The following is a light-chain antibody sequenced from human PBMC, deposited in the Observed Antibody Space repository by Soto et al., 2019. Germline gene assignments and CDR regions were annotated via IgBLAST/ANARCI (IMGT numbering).Light chain of an antibody. V-gene: IGKV3-11*01. J-gene: IGKJ4*01. CDR3: RQRRHWPLT. CDR1: QSVDSY. Sequence: EIVLTQSPATLSLSPGERATLSCRASQSVDSYLTWYQQKPGQAPRLLIYDVSKRATGIPVRFSGSGSGTDFSLTISRLEPEDVAVYYCRQRRHWPLTFVGGTKVEIK. CDR2: DVS.